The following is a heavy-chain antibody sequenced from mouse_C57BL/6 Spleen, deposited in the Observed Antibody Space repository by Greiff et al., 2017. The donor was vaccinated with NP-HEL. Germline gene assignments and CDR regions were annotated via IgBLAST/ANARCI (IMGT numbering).Heavy chain of an antibody. CDR2: IDPDTGGT. CDR1: GYTFTDYE. Sequence: QVQLQQSGAELVRPGASVTLSCKASGYTFTDYEMHWVKQTPVHGLEWIGAIDPDTGGTAYNQKFKGKAILTADKSSSTAYMELRSLTSEDSAVYYCTRPFYYAMDYWGQGTSVTVSS. J-gene: IGHJ4*01. CDR3: TRPFYYAMDY. V-gene: IGHV1-15*01.